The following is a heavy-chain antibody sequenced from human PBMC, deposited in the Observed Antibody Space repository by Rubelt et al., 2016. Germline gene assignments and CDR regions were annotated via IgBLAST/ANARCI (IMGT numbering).Heavy chain of an antibody. V-gene: IGHV3-30*02. D-gene: IGHD3-3*02. CDR1: GFTFSSYG. J-gene: IGHJ4*02. CDR2: IRYDGSNK. Sequence: ASGFTFSSYGMHWVRQAPGKGLEWVAFIRYDGSNKYYADSVKGRFTISRDNSKNTLYLQMNSLRAENTAVYYCARDISVFGVVADYWGQGTLVTVSS. CDR3: ARDISVFGVVADY.